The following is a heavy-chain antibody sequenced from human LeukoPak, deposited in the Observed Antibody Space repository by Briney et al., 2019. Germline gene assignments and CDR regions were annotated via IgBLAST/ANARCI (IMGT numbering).Heavy chain of an antibody. CDR1: GGTFSSYA. CDR3: ARGNRYGYWTQLSDRSKFDY. D-gene: IGHD5-18*01. CDR2: IIPIFGTA. Sequence: SVKVSCKASGGTFSSYAISWVRQAPGQGLEWIGGIIPIFGTANYAQKFQGRVTITADESTSTAYMELSSLRSEDTAVYYCARGNRYGYWTQLSDRSKFDYWGQGTLVTVSS. V-gene: IGHV1-69*13. J-gene: IGHJ4*02.